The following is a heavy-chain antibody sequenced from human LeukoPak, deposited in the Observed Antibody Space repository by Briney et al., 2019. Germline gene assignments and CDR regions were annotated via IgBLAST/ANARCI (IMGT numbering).Heavy chain of an antibody. CDR1: GYTFTGYY. CDR3: ARITTGYRPDDY. CDR2: INPNSGGT. Sequence: GASVKVSCKASGYTFTGYYMHWVRQAPGQGLEWMGWINPNSGGTNYAQKFQGRVTMTRDTPISTASMELSRLRSDDTAVYSCARITTGYRPDDYWGQGTLVTVSS. J-gene: IGHJ4*02. V-gene: IGHV1-2*02. D-gene: IGHD3-22*01.